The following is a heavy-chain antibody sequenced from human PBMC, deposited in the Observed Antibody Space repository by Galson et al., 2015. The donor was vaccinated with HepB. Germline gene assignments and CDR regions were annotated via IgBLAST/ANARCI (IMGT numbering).Heavy chain of an antibody. J-gene: IGHJ4*02. CDR2: INPNSGGT. CDR1: GYTFTGYY. D-gene: IGHD2-2*01. Sequence: SVKVSCKASGYTFTGYYMHWVRQAPGQGLEWMGWINPNSGGTNYAQKFQGRVTMTRDTSTSTVYMELSSLRSEDTAVYYCARALFLRTSVDYWGQGTLVTVSS. CDR3: ARALFLRTSVDY. V-gene: IGHV1-2*02.